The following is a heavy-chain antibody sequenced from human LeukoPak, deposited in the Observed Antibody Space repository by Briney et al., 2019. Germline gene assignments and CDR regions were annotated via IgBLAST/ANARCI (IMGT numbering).Heavy chain of an antibody. D-gene: IGHD2-2*02. CDR3: ARTPLPAAIRGNWFDP. CDR2: INPNSGGT. CDR1: GYTFTDYY. V-gene: IGHV1-2*02. Sequence: ASVKVSCKASGYTFTDYYMHWVRQAPGQGLEWMGWINPNSGGTNYAQKFQGRVTMTRDTSISTAYMELSRLRSDDKAVYYCARTPLPAAIRGNWFDPWGQGTLVTVSS. J-gene: IGHJ5*02.